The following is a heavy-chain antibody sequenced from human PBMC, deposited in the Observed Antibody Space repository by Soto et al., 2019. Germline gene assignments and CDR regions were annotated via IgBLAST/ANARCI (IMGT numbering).Heavy chain of an antibody. J-gene: IGHJ4*03. V-gene: IGHV3-74*01. CDR2: INTDGSTT. CDR3: ARGGGGFEY. D-gene: IGHD3-16*01. Sequence: EVRLVESGGGLVQPGGSLRLSCAASGFTFSRYWMHWVRQAPGKGLVWVSHINTDGSTTNYADSVKGRFTISRDNAKNTLDLQMISLRAEDTDVYYCARGGGGFEYWGQGTLVTVSS. CDR1: GFTFSRYW.